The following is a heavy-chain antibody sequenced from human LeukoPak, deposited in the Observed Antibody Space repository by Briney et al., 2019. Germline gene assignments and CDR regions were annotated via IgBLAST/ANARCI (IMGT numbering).Heavy chain of an antibody. D-gene: IGHD3-16*01. J-gene: IGHJ2*01. CDR2: IYYSGST. CDR1: GCPISRSSSY. Sequence: SETLSLTCAVSGCPISRSSSYWGWISQPPGKGLQWIGSIYYSGSTYYSPSLKSRVTISVYTSKNQFSLRLSSVTASDTAVYYCARMITWYFDLWGRGTLVTVSS. CDR3: ARMITWYFDL. V-gene: IGHV4-39*01.